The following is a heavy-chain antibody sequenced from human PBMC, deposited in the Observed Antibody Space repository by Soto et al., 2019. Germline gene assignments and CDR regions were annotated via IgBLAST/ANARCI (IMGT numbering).Heavy chain of an antibody. CDR3: AREGGSGNYRYYAMDV. CDR2: IIPIFGTA. J-gene: IGHJ6*02. Sequence: QVQLVQSGAEVKKPGSSVKVSCKASGGTFSSYAISWVRQARGQGLEWMGGIIPIFGTANYAQKFQGRVTITADESTSTAYMELSSLRSEDTAVYYCAREGGSGNYRYYAMDVWGQGTTVTVSS. D-gene: IGHD3-10*01. CDR1: GGTFSSYA. V-gene: IGHV1-69*12.